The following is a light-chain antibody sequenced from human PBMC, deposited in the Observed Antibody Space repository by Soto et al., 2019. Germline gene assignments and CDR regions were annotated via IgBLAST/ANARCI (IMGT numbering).Light chain of an antibody. J-gene: IGKJ3*01. Sequence: EIVLTQSPGTLSLSPGERATVSCRASQSVTNKYLAWYQQKPGQPPRLLINVASSRATGIPDRFTGSGSGTDFTLTINRLEPEDFAVYYCQQYESSPFTFGPGTKVEIK. CDR1: QSVTNKY. CDR3: QQYESSPFT. CDR2: VAS. V-gene: IGKV3-20*01.